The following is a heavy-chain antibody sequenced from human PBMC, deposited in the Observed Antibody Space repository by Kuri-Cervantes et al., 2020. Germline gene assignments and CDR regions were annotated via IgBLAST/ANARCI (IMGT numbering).Heavy chain of an antibody. J-gene: IGHJ4*02. CDR3: ARDPGFDY. CDR2: ISGYNGDT. Sequence: ASVKVSCKASGGTFSSYAISWVRQAPGQGLEWMGWISGYNGDTNNLHNLKGRLTMTTDTSTSTAYMELRSLRSDDTAIYYCARDPGFDYWGQGTLVTVSS. V-gene: IGHV1-18*01. CDR1: GGTFSSYA.